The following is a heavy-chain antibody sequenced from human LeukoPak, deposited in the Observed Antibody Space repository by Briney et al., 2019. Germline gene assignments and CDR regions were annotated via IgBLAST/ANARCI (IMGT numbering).Heavy chain of an antibody. Sequence: GGPLRLSCAASGFTFSDYYMSWIRQAPGKGLGWVSYISSSGSTIYYADSVKGRFTISRDNAKNSLYLQMNSLRAEDTAVYYCARDSTRYSSSSWDYYYMDVWGKGTTVTVSS. J-gene: IGHJ6*03. CDR3: ARDSTRYSSSSWDYYYMDV. D-gene: IGHD6-6*01. CDR2: ISSSGSTI. CDR1: GFTFSDYY. V-gene: IGHV3-11*01.